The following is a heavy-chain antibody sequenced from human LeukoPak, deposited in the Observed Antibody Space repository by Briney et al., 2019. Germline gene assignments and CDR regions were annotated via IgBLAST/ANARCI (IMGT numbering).Heavy chain of an antibody. V-gene: IGHV3-7*01. D-gene: IGHD3-22*01. J-gene: IGHJ1*01. Sequence: PGGSLRLSCAASGFTFSSYWMSWVRWAPGKGLEWVANIKQDGSEKYYVDSVKGRFTISRDNAKNSLYLQMNSLRAEDTAVYYCAGRKSYYYDSSGYFEEYFQHWGQGTLVTVSS. CDR3: AGRKSYYYDSSGYFEEYFQH. CDR2: IKQDGSEK. CDR1: GFTFSSYW.